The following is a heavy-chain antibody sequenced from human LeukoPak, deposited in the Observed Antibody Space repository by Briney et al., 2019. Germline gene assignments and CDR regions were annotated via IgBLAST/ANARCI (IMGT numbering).Heavy chain of an antibody. V-gene: IGHV1-2*02. CDR1: GYTFTGYY. CDR3: ARGAGRPKNWFDP. J-gene: IGHJ5*02. Sequence: ASVKVSCKASGYTFTGYYMHWVRQAPGQGLEWMGWINPNSGGTNYAQKLQGRVTMTTDTSTSTAYMELRSLRSDDTAVYYCARGAGRPKNWFDPWGQGTLVTVSS. CDR2: INPNSGGT.